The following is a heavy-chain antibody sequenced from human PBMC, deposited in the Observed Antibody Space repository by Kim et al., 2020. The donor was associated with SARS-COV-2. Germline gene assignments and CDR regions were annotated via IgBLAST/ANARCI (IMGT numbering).Heavy chain of an antibody. CDR3: ARAGDLVAPPGGV. J-gene: IGHJ6*02. V-gene: IGHV3-30*01. D-gene: IGHD2-15*01. Sequence: YVDSVKGRFTISRDNSKNTLYLQMNSLRAEDTAVYYCARAGDLVAPPGGVWGQGTTVTVSS.